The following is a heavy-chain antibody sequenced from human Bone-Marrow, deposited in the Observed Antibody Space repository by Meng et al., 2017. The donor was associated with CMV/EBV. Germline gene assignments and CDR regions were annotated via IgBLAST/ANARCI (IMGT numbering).Heavy chain of an antibody. V-gene: IGHV1-2*02. CDR2: INPNSGGT. Sequence: ASVKVSCKPSGYTFTSYDINWVRQAPGQGLEWMGWINPNSGGTNYAQKFQGRVTMTRDTSISTAYMELSRLRSDDTAVYYCARIGGYARWGQGTLVTVSS. CDR1: GYTFTSYD. J-gene: IGHJ4*02. CDR3: ARIGGYAR. D-gene: IGHD5-12*01.